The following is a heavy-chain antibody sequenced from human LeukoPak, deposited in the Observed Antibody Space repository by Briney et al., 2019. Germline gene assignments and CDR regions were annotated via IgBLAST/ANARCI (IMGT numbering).Heavy chain of an antibody. CDR1: GFTFSSYA. Sequence: GGSLRLSCAASGFTFSSYAMSWVRQAPRKGLEWVSAISGSGGSTYYADSVKGRFTISRDNSKNTLYLQMNSLRAEDTAVYYCAKSDYYYYYGMDVWGKGTTVTVSS. J-gene: IGHJ6*04. V-gene: IGHV3-23*01. CDR3: AKSDYYYYYGMDV. CDR2: ISGSGGST.